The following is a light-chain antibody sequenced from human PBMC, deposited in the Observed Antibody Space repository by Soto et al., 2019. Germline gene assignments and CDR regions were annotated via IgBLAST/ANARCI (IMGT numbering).Light chain of an antibody. J-gene: IGKJ1*01. V-gene: IGKV3-20*01. CDR3: QQYGSSSWT. CDR1: QSVSSSY. Sequence: IVLTQSPGTLSFSPGERATLSCRPSQSVSSSYLAWYQQKPGQAPRLLIYGASSRATGIPDRFSGSGSGTDFTLTISRLEPEDFAVYYCQQYGSSSWTFGQGTKVDI. CDR2: GAS.